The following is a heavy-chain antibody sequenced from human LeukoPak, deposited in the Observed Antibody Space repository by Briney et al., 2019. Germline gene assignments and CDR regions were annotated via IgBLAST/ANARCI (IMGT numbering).Heavy chain of an antibody. CDR1: GFTFSSYA. Sequence: GGSLRLSCAASGFTFSSYAMSWVRRAPGKGLEWVSAISGSGGSTYYADSVKGRFTISRDNSKNTLYLQMESLRAEDTAVYYCAKEKSSGYYYFDYWGQGTLVTVSS. D-gene: IGHD3-22*01. V-gene: IGHV3-23*01. CDR2: ISGSGGST. J-gene: IGHJ4*02. CDR3: AKEKSSGYYYFDY.